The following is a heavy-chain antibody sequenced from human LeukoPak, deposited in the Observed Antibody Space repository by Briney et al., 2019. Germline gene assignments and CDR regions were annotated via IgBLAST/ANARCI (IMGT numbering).Heavy chain of an antibody. J-gene: IGHJ4*02. CDR1: GFTFSSYW. D-gene: IGHD4/OR15-4a*01. CDR3: VRAAPLMVADPLDY. V-gene: IGHV3-74*01. CDR2: INSRGTTI. Sequence: GGSLRLSCAGSGFTFSSYWMHWVRQAPGKGLVWVARINSRGTTITYADSVKGRFTISRDNTKSTLFLQLNSLRAEDTAVYYCVRAAPLMVADPLDYWGQGTLVIVSS.